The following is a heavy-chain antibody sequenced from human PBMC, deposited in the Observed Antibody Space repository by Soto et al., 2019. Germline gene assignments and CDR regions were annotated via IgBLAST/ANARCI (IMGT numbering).Heavy chain of an antibody. CDR1: GYSFTSYW. D-gene: IGHD4-17*01. CDR3: ARHVATVTTYYYMDV. V-gene: IGHV5-51*01. CDR2: IYPGDSDT. Sequence: GESLKISCKGSGYSFTSYWIGWVRQMPGKGLEWMGIIYPGDSDTRYSPSFQGQVTISADKSISTAYLQWSSLKASDTAMYYCARHVATVTTYYYMDVWGKGTTVTVSS. J-gene: IGHJ6*03.